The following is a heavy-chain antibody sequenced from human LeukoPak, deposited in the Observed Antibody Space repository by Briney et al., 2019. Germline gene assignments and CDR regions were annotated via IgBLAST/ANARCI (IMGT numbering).Heavy chain of an antibody. V-gene: IGHV1-69*04. Sequence: SVKVSCKASGGTFSSYAISWVRQAPGQGLEWMGRIIPILGIANYAQKFQGRVTITADKSTSTAYMELSSLRSEDTAVYYCARATFMVRGVIITKNYYYGMDVWGQGTTVTVSS. D-gene: IGHD3-10*01. CDR3: ARATFMVRGVIITKNYYYGMDV. CDR2: IIPILGIA. CDR1: GGTFSSYA. J-gene: IGHJ6*02.